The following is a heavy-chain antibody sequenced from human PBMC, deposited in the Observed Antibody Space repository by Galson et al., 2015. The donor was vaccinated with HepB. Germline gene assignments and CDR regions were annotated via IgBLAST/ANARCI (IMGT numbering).Heavy chain of an antibody. D-gene: IGHD5-24*01. Sequence: SLRLSCAASGFTFSSYSMNWVRQAPGRGLEWVSYISSSGSSKTYADSVEGRFTISRDNVKNLLYLQINSLRAEDTALYYCARRGGRRDEDNWGQGTLVTGSS. CDR2: ISSSGSSK. V-gene: IGHV3-48*01. CDR1: GFTFSSYS. J-gene: IGHJ4*02. CDR3: ARRGGRRDEDN.